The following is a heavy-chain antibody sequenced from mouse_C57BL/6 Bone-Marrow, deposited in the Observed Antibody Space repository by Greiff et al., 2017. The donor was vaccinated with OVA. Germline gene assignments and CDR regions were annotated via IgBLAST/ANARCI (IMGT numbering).Heavy chain of an antibody. CDR3: ARGSSFFDY. D-gene: IGHD1-1*01. CDR1: GYTFTSYW. V-gene: IGHV1-50*01. CDR2: IDPSDSYT. J-gene: IGHJ2*01. Sequence: QVQLKQPGAELVKPGASVKLSCKASGYTFTSYWMQWVNQRPGQGLEWLGEIDPSDSYTNYNQKFKGKATLTVDTASSTAYRQLSSLTSEDSAVYYCARGSSFFDYWGQGTTLTVSS.